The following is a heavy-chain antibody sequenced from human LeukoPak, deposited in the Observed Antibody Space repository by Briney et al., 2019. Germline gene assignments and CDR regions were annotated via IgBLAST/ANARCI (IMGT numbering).Heavy chain of an antibody. J-gene: IGHJ4*02. Sequence: GESLRISCKGSGYSFTTYWISWVRQMPGKGGEWMGRIDPSDCYTNYSPSFQGHVTISADKSFSTAYLQWTSLKASDTAMYYCARHAKAYGSSCGYWGQGTLVTVSS. D-gene: IGHD6-13*01. CDR2: IDPSDCYT. CDR1: GYSFTTYW. CDR3: ARHAKAYGSSCGY. V-gene: IGHV5-10-1*01.